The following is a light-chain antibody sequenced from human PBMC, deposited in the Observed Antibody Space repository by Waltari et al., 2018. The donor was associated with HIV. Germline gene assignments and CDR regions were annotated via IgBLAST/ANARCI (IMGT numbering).Light chain of an antibody. J-gene: IGKJ4*01. V-gene: IGKV3-20*01. CDR2: GAS. Sequence: EIVLTQSPGTLSLSPGERATLSCRASQSVSSKYLAWYQQKPGQTPRLLIYGASSRAAGIPDRFSGSGSGTDFTLTISRLETEDFAVYYCQQYGSSLPLTFGGGTKVEIK. CDR3: QQYGSSLPLT. CDR1: QSVSSKY.